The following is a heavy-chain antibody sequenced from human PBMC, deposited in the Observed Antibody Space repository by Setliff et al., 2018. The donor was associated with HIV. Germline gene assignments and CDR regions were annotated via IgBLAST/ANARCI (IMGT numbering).Heavy chain of an antibody. J-gene: IGHJ2*01. CDR1: GYSFAAYY. Sequence: ASVKVSCKAAGYSFAAYYIHWVRQAPGQGLEWMGWINPNSGGTNYAQKFQGRVTLTRDTSISTANMELSGLRSDDTAVCYCARDPALTYSGYVYWYFDLWGRGTLVTVSS. CDR2: INPNSGGT. D-gene: IGHD5-12*01. CDR3: ARDPALTYSGYVYWYFDL. V-gene: IGHV1-2*02.